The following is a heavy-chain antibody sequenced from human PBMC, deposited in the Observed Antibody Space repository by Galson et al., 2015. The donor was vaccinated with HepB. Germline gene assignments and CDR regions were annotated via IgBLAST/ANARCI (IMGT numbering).Heavy chain of an antibody. Sequence: CAISGDSVSSNSAAWNWIRQSPSRGLEWLGRTYYRSKWYNDYAVSVKSRITINPDTSKNQFSLQLNSVTPEDTAVYYCARGPFAGFRLDENWFDPWGQGTLVTVSS. D-gene: IGHD3-16*01. V-gene: IGHV6-1*01. CDR1: GDSVSSNSAA. CDR2: TYYRSKWYN. J-gene: IGHJ5*02. CDR3: ARGPFAGFRLDENWFDP.